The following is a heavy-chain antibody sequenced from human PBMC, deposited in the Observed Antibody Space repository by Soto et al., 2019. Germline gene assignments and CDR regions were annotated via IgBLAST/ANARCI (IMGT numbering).Heavy chain of an antibody. CDR3: ARLSGWPY. CDR1: GGSISGTNYY. Sequence: PSETLSLTCTVSGGSISGTNYYWGWIRQPPGKGLEWIGSVYYGGNTFYNPSLKSRISISLHTSKNQFSLRLTSVTAADTAVYYCARLSGWPYWGQGSLVTVS. CDR2: VYYGGNT. J-gene: IGHJ4*02. V-gene: IGHV4-39*01. D-gene: IGHD6-19*01.